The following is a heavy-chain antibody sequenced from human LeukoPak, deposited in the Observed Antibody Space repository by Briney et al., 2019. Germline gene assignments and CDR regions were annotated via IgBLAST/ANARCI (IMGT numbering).Heavy chain of an antibody. J-gene: IGHJ4*02. D-gene: IGHD3-16*01. V-gene: IGHV3-21*05. Sequence: GGSLRLSCAASGFTFSSYAMTWIRQAPGKGLEWISYISQTSTDIRYADSVKGRFTISRDNAKNSLYLQMDSHRAEDTAVYYCTRDPRLSDYWGQGTLVTVSS. CDR3: TRDPRLSDY. CDR1: GFTFSSYA. CDR2: ISQTSTDI.